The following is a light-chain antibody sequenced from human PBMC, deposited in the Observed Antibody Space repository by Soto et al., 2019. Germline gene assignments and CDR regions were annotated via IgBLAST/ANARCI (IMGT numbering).Light chain of an antibody. CDR2: AAS. Sequence: GDRVTITCRASQSISSYLNWYQQKPGKAPKLLIYAASSLQSGVPSRFSGSGSGTDFTLTISSLQPDDFATYYCQHYNSYSEAFGQGTKWIS. J-gene: IGKJ1*01. CDR3: QHYNSYSEA. CDR1: QSISSY. V-gene: IGKV1-39*01.